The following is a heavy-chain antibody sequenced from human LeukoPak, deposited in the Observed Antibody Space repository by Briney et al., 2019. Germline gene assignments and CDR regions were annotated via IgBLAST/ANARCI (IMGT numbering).Heavy chain of an antibody. Sequence: GGSLRLSCAASGFTFSNYWMHWVRQAPGKGLVWVSRINRDGSSTDYLDSVKGRFTISRDNARNTLYLQMNGLRAEDTAVYYCARVPYVFDLWGQGTMVTVS. CDR1: GFTFSNYW. J-gene: IGHJ3*01. CDR3: ARVPYVFDL. V-gene: IGHV3-74*01. CDR2: INRDGSST.